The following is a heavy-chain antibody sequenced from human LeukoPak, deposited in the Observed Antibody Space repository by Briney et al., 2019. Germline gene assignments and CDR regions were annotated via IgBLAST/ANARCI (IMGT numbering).Heavy chain of an antibody. CDR2: IKQDGSDK. V-gene: IGHV3-7*03. D-gene: IGHD1-14*01. CDR3: ATSRTNDY. CDR1: GFSFSSYD. Sequence: GGSLRLSCAASGFSFSSYDMHWVRQAPGKGLEWVAIIKQDGSDKYYVDSVKGRFAISRDNAEKSLYLQMNSLRAEDTAVYYCATSRTNDYWGHGTLVTVSS. J-gene: IGHJ4*01.